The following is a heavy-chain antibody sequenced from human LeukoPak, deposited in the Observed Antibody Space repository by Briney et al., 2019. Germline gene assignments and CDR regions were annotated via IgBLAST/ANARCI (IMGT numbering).Heavy chain of an antibody. CDR2: ISSSGSTI. D-gene: IGHD2-15*01. CDR1: GGSFSDYY. J-gene: IGHJ6*02. V-gene: IGHV3-11*04. CDR3: ARERGISDYYYYGMDV. Sequence: LSLTCAVYGGSFSDYYMSWIRKAPGKGLEWVSYISSSGSTIYYADSVKGRFTISRDNAKNSLYLQMNSLRAEDTAVYYCARERGISDYYYYGMDVWGQGTTVTVSS.